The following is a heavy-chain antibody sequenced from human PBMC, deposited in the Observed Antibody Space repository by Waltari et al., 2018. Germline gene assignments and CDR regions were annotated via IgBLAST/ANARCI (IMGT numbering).Heavy chain of an antibody. CDR1: GFILSRFA. CDR3: TKMRRNLPRDIIDN. Sequence: EVQLLESRGGLVQRGGSLRLSCAVSGFILSRFALSWVRHTPGKGLEWVAGTSASSGSTYYADSVQGRFTISRDNSKKRVFLQMNSLRAEDTATYYCTKMRRNLPRDIIDNWGQGTQVIIAS. V-gene: IGHV3-23*01. CDR2: TSASSGST. J-gene: IGHJ4*02.